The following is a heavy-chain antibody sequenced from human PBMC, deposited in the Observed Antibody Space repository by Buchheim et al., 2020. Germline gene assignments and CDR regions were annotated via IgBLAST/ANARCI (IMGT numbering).Heavy chain of an antibody. Sequence: QVQLVESGGGVVQPGRSLRLSCAASGFTFSSYAMHWVRQAPGKGLEWVAVISYDGSNKYYADSVKGRFTISRDTSKNTLYLQMNSLRAEDTAVYYCASPSIAAAGVYFQHWGQGTL. J-gene: IGHJ1*01. CDR2: ISYDGSNK. CDR1: GFTFSSYA. V-gene: IGHV3-30*04. CDR3: ASPSIAAAGVYFQH. D-gene: IGHD6-13*01.